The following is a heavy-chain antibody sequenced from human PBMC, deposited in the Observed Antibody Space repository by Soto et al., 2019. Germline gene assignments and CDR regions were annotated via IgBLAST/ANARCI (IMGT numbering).Heavy chain of an antibody. CDR3: ARSREFDY. J-gene: IGHJ4*02. Sequence: SQTLSLTCGVSGGSLSGATYSWNWIRQPPGKGLEWIGYIFPSGTTYYNPSLKSRVTISIDVSKNQFSLSLRSLTAADTAVYYCARSREFDYWSQGTLVTVSS. CDR2: IFPSGTT. CDR1: GGSLSGATYS. V-gene: IGHV4-30-2*01.